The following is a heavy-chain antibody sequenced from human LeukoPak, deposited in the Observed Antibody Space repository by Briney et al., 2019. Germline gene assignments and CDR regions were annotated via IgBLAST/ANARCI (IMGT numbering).Heavy chain of an antibody. Sequence: ASVKVSCKASEYTFTSYAMNWVRQAPGQGLEWMGWINTNTGNPTYAKGFTGRFVFSLDTSVSTAYLQISSLKAEDTAVYYCARDKGRFTVIYYGMDVWGQGTTVTVSS. V-gene: IGHV7-4-1*02. CDR1: EYTFTSYA. CDR2: INTNTGNP. CDR3: ARDKGRFTVIYYGMDV. D-gene: IGHD4-17*01. J-gene: IGHJ6*02.